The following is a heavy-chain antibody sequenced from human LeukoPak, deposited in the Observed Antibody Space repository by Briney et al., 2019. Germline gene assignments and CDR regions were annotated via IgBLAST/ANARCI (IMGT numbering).Heavy chain of an antibody. J-gene: IGHJ4*02. CDR3: ARHLDYDSGGYFYPYFDD. D-gene: IGHD3-22*01. V-gene: IGHV4-59*08. CDR1: GYSMRSYY. Sequence: ASATLSLTCNVSGYSMRSYYWSWLRQPPGKGLEWTAYFSHSGTTNYNPSLKSRVIISVDTSNHQFSLTLRSMTAADTSVYYCARHLDYDSGGYFYPYFDDWGQGTLVTVSS. CDR2: FSHSGTT.